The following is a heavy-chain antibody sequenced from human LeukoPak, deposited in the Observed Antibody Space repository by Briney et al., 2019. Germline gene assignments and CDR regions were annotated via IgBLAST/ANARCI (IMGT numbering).Heavy chain of an antibody. CDR1: GFTFSGST. D-gene: IGHD4-23*01. V-gene: IGHV3-21*01. CDR3: ASDGNLMSGNSYPTFDY. CDR2: ITSRSSHI. Sequence: PGGSLRLSCAASGFTFSGSTMNWARQAPGKGLEWVSSITSRSSHIYYADSVKGRFTISRDNAKKSLFLQMNSLRAEDTAVYYCASDGNLMSGNSYPTFDYWGQGTLITVSS. J-gene: IGHJ4*02.